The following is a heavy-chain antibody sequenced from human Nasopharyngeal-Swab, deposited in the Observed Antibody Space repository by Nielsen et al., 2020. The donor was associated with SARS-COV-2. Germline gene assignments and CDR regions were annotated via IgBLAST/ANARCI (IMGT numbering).Heavy chain of an antibody. CDR3: ARARGSSGYYYDYYYYMDV. D-gene: IGHD3-22*01. J-gene: IGHJ6*03. CDR1: GFTFSSYA. V-gene: IGHV3-30-3*01. CDR2: ISYDGSNK. Sequence: GGSLRLSCAASGFTFSSYAMHWVRQAPGKGLEWVAVISYDGSNKYYADSVKGRFTIPRDNSKNTLYLQMNSLRAEDTAVYYCARARGSSGYYYDYYYYMDVWGKGTTVTVSS.